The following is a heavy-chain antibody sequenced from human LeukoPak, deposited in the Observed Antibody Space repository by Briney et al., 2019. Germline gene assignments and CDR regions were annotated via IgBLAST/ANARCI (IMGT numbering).Heavy chain of an antibody. Sequence: PGVSLRLSCAASGFTFRTYTMSWVRQPPGKGLEWVSCITGSGETTYYIDSVKGRFTISRDNSKNTLYLQMNSLRAEDTAVYYCAKHVNYYYDAMDVWGQGTTVTVSS. CDR2: ITGSGETT. CDR1: GFTFRTYT. J-gene: IGHJ6*02. V-gene: IGHV3-23*01. CDR3: AKHVNYYYDAMDV.